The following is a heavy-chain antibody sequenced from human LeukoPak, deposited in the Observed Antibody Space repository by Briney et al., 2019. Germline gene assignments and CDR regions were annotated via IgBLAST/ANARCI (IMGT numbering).Heavy chain of an antibody. CDR1: GFTISSYA. J-gene: IGHJ4*02. CDR3: AKGGLYNWNTPGFDY. D-gene: IGHD1/OR15-1a*01. Sequence: GGSLRLSCAASGFTISSYAMHWVRQAPGKGLEWVSAISGSGGSTYYADSVKGRFTISRDNSKNTLYLQMNSLRAEDTAVYYCAKGGLYNWNTPGFDYWGQGTLVTVSS. CDR2: ISGSGGST. V-gene: IGHV3-23*01.